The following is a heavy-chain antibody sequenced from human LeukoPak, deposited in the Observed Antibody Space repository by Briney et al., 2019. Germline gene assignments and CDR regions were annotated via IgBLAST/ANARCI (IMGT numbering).Heavy chain of an antibody. Sequence: SETLSLTCTVSGGSISSGSYYWSWIRQPAGKGLEWIGRIYTGGSTNYNPSLKSRVTISVDTSKNQFSLKLSSVIAADTAVYYCARRYDILTARGTFDYWGQGALVTVSS. V-gene: IGHV4-61*02. CDR1: GGSISSGSYY. CDR3: ARRYDILTARGTFDY. CDR2: IYTGGST. J-gene: IGHJ4*02. D-gene: IGHD3-9*01.